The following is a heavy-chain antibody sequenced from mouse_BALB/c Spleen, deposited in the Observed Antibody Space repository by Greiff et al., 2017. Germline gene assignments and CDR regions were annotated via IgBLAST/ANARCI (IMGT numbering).Heavy chain of an antibody. J-gene: IGHJ1*01. CDR1: GYTFTDYN. V-gene: IGHV1S29*02. CDR3: ARSEADYYGSSNWYFDV. Sequence: EVKLMESGPELVKPGASVKISCKASGYTFTDYNMHWVKQSHGKSLEWIGYIYPYNGGTGYNQKFKSKATLTVDNSSSTAYMELRSLTSEDSAVYYCARSEADYYGSSNWYFDVWGAGTTVTVSS. D-gene: IGHD1-1*01. CDR2: IYPYNGGT.